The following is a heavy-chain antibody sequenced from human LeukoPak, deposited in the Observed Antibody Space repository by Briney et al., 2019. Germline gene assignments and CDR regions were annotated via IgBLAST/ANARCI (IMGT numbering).Heavy chain of an antibody. D-gene: IGHD6-13*01. CDR2: MNPNSGNT. Sequence: ASVKVSCKASGYTFTSYDINWVRQATGQGLERLGWMNPNSGNTSYAQKFQGRVTMTRNTSISTAYMELSSLRSEDTAVYYCARMALAAAGKSLGYWGQGTLVTVSS. J-gene: IGHJ4*02. CDR1: GYTFTSYD. CDR3: ARMALAAAGKSLGY. V-gene: IGHV1-8*01.